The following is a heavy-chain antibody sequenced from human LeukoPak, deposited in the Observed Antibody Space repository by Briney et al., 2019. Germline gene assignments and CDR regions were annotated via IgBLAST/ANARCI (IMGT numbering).Heavy chain of an antibody. CDR3: ARGKGLRYFDWLLETFYYFDY. Sequence: NSSETLSLTCAVYGGSFSGYYWSWIRQPPGKGLEWIGEINHSGSTNYNPSLKSRVTISVDTSKNQFSLKLSSVTAADTAVYYCARGKGLRYFDWLLETFYYFDYWGQGTLVTVSS. CDR2: INHSGST. D-gene: IGHD3-9*01. J-gene: IGHJ4*02. V-gene: IGHV4-34*01. CDR1: GGSFSGYY.